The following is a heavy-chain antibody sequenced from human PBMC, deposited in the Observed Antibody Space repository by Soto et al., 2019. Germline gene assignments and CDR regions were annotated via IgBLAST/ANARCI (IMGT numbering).Heavy chain of an antibody. J-gene: IGHJ3*02. D-gene: IGHD3-9*01. V-gene: IGHV4-39*07. CDR2: IYYSGSS. CDR1: GGSISSSSYY. CDR3: AGMDYDILTGYNAFDI. Sequence: SETLSLTCTVSGGSISSSSYYWGWIRQPPGKGLEWIGSIYYSGSSYYNPSLKSRVTISVDTSKNQYSLKLSSVTAADTAVYYCAGMDYDILTGYNAFDIWGQGTMVTVSS.